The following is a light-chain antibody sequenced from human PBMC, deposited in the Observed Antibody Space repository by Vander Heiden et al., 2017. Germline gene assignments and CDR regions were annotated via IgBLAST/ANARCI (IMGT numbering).Light chain of an antibody. CDR2: DTA. V-gene: IGLV7-46*01. J-gene: IGLJ2*01. Sequence: AVVTQEPSLTVSPGGAVTLTCGPSPGTVTSGHYPYWFQQRPGQVPMTLIYDTANKPSRTPARFSGSIMGGKAALTLSGAQQDEEAEYYCLLSYSDGRTVFGGGTKLTVL. CDR1: PGTVTSGHY. CDR3: LLSYSDGRTV.